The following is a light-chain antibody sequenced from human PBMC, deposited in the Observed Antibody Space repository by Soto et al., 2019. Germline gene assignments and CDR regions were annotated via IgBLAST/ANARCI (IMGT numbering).Light chain of an antibody. V-gene: IGLV2-14*01. CDR2: EVS. CDR3: SSYTSGNTWV. J-gene: IGLJ3*02. Sequence: QSALTQPASVSGSPGQSITISCTGTSSDVGGYNYVSWYQQHPGKAPKLMIYEVSNRPSGFSNRFSGSKSGNTASLTISGLQAEDEADYYCSSYTSGNTWVFGGGTKVTVL. CDR1: SSDVGGYNY.